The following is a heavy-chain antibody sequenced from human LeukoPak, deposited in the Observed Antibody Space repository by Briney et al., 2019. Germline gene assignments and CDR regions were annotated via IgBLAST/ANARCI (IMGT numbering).Heavy chain of an antibody. D-gene: IGHD5-12*01. J-gene: IGHJ4*02. CDR1: GYTFTGYY. V-gene: IGHV1-2*02. CDR3: ARDRAVATIGGVDY. CDR2: INPNSGGT. Sequence: ASVKVSCKASGYTFTGYYMHWVRQAPGQGLEWMGWINPNSGGTKYAQKFQGRVTMTRDTSISTAYMEVSRLRSDDTAVYYCARDRAVATIGGVDYWGQGTLVTVSS.